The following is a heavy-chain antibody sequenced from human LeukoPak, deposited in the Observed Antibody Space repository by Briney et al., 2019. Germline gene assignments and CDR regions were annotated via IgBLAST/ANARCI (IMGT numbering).Heavy chain of an antibody. J-gene: IGHJ6*03. CDR3: ARAESGSAVDYYYYYHMDV. CDR2: IKQDGSEK. CDR1: GFTFSSYW. V-gene: IGHV3-7*04. D-gene: IGHD1-26*01. Sequence: GGSLRLSCAASGFTFSSYWMSWVRQAPGKGLEWVANIKQDGSEKYYVDSVKGRFTISRDNAKNSLYLQMNSLRDEDTAVYHCARAESGSAVDYYYYYHMDVWGKGTTVTVSS.